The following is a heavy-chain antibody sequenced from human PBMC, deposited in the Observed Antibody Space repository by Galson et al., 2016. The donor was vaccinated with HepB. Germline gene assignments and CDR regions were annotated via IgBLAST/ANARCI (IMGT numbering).Heavy chain of an antibody. CDR3: ATPYYDFWSGYNPFDY. Sequence: SLRLSCAASGFTFSSYGVHWVRQAPGKGLEWVAVISYDGSNKYCADSVKGRFTISRDNSKNTLYLQMNSLRAEDTAVYYCATPYYDFWSGYNPFDYWGQGTLVTVSS. D-gene: IGHD3-3*01. J-gene: IGHJ4*02. V-gene: IGHV3-30*03. CDR1: GFTFSSYG. CDR2: ISYDGSNK.